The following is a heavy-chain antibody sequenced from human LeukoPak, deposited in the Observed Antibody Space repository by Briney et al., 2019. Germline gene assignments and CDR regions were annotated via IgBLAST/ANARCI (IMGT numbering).Heavy chain of an antibody. CDR3: AKVRDSSSRPRDAFDI. CDR1: GFTFSSYG. V-gene: IGHV3-23*01. J-gene: IGHJ3*02. Sequence: GGSLRLSCAASGFTFSSYGMSWVRQAPGKGLEWVSAISGSGGSTYYADSVKGRFTISRDNSKNTLYLQMNSLRAEDTAVYYCAKVRDSSSRPRDAFDIWGQGTMVTVSS. CDR2: ISGSGGST. D-gene: IGHD6-6*01.